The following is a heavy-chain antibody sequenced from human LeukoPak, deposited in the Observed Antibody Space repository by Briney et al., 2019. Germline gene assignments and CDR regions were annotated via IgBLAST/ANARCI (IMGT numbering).Heavy chain of an antibody. V-gene: IGHV3-53*04. CDR3: ARVAARGPFDY. CDR1: GFTVTSNY. Sequence: SGGSLRLSCAASGFTVTSNYMSWVRQAPGKGREWVSLIYIGGGSTTYYADAVKGRFTISEHSNTLYLQMNSLSPEDTAVYYCARVAARGPFDYWGQGTLVTVSS. CDR2: IYIGGGSTT. D-gene: IGHD6-6*01. J-gene: IGHJ4*02.